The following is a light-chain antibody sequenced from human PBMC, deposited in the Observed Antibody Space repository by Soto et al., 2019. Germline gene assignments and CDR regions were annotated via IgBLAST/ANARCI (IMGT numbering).Light chain of an antibody. Sequence: QSALTQPAPVSGSPGQSIIISCTGTSSDVDTYKYVSWYQQHPGKAPKLMIYEVSHRPSGVSDRFSGSKSGNTASLTISGLQAEDEADYYCCSYAGSTTRVLFGGGTKLTVL. CDR1: SSDVDTYKY. V-gene: IGLV2-14*01. J-gene: IGLJ2*01. CDR3: CSYAGSTTRVL. CDR2: EVS.